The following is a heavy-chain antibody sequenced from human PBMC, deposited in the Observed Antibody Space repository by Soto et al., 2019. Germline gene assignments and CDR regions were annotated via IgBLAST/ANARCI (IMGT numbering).Heavy chain of an antibody. CDR3: ARGWIVVVPAAIRRRDSFDP. CDR2: INQSGST. J-gene: IGHJ5*02. D-gene: IGHD2-2*02. V-gene: IGHV4-31*02. Sequence: SETLYLTRTASGGTISSGGYYWSWNNQHPGKGLERIGDINQSGSTNYNPSLKSRVTISVDTSKNQFSLKLSSVTAADTAVYYCARGWIVVVPAAIRRRDSFDPWGQGTLVTVSS. CDR1: GGTISSGGYY.